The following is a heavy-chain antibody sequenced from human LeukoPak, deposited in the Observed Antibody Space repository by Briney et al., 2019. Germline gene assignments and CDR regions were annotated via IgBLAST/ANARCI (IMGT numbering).Heavy chain of an antibody. V-gene: IGHV1-18*01. D-gene: IGHD6-13*01. CDR2: ISAYNGNT. CDR3: ARSAAAAPPGDWFDP. CDR1: GYTFTSYG. J-gene: IGHJ5*02. Sequence: ASVKVSCKASGYTFTSYGISWVRQAPGQGLEWVGWISAYNGNTNYAQKLQGRVTMTTDTSTSTAYMELRSLRSDDTAVYYCARSAAAAPPGDWFDPWGQGTLVTVSS.